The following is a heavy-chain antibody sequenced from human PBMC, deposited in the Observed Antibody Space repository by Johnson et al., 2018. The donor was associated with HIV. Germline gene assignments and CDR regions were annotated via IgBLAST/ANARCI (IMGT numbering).Heavy chain of an antibody. CDR1: GFTFSSYA. CDR2: ISYDGSNK. Sequence: QVHLVESGGGVVQPGRSLRLSCAASGFTFSSYAMHWVRQAPGKGLEWVAVISYDGSNKYYADSVKGRFTISRDNSKNTLYLQMNSLRAEDTAVYYCASSYSSSHDAFDIWGQDTTVTVSS. D-gene: IGHD6-13*01. CDR3: ASSYSSSHDAFDI. V-gene: IGHV3-30-3*01. J-gene: IGHJ3*02.